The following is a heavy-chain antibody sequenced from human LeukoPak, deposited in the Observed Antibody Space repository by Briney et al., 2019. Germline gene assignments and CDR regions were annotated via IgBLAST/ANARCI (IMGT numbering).Heavy chain of an antibody. J-gene: IGHJ6*02. Sequence: GGSLRLSCAASGFSFSSTYMTWVRQAPGKGLEWVANINRDGSERYYVDSVKGRFTISRDDAKSSLYLQMNSLRAEDTAVYYCARRNAMDVWGQGTTVIVFS. CDR2: INRDGSER. CDR1: GFSFSSTY. CDR3: ARRNAMDV. V-gene: IGHV3-7*03.